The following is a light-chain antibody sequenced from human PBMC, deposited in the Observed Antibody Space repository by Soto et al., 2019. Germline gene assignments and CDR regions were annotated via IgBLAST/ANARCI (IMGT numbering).Light chain of an antibody. J-gene: IGKJ1*01. CDR3: QQYNTWHPKMA. Sequence: VVTQSPATLSLFSGGTSTPSCRARQRFCRHLAWYPQRPGQAPRLLLFGPSTRATGIPARFRGSGSGTEFRLTISSLQSEDFATYYCQQYNTWHPKMAFGRGTKVEIK. CDR2: GPS. CDR1: QRFCRH. V-gene: IGKV3-15*01.